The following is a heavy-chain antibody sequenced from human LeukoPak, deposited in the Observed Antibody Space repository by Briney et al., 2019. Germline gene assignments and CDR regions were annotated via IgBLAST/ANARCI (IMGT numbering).Heavy chain of an antibody. CDR2: ISGSSGST. Sequence: GGSLRLSCAVSGFTFSSYGMSWVRQAPGKGLEWVSAISGSSGSTYYADSVKGRFTISRDNSKNTLYLQMSSLRAEDTAVYYCAISGGYWAWAHWGQGTLVTVSS. V-gene: IGHV3-23*01. CDR3: AISGGYWAWAH. CDR1: GFTFSSYG. J-gene: IGHJ4*02. D-gene: IGHD1-26*01.